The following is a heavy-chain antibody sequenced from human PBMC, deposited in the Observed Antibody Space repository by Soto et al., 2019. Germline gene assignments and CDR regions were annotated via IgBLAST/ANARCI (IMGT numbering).Heavy chain of an antibody. D-gene: IGHD5-18*01. CDR1: GGSIGSYY. V-gene: IGHV4-59*01. CDR2: IYYSGST. CDR3: ARTWIQLWSFDY. J-gene: IGHJ4*02. Sequence: PSETLSLTCTVSGGSIGSYYWSWIRQPPGKGLEWIGYIYYSGSTNYNPSLKSRVTISVDTSKNQFSLKLSSVTAADTAVYYCARTWIQLWSFDYWGQGTLVTVSS.